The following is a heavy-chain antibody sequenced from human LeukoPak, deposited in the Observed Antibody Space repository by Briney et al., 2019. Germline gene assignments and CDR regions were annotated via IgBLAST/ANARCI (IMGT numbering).Heavy chain of an antibody. Sequence: KPSETLSLTCTVSGGSISSYYWSWIRQPPRKGLEWVWYIYYIGSTNYNPSPKSRVTIPVATSMNRFSLKLSSMTAAHTAGSYFAMIYYGSGVKLRAIYYYYMDVWGKGTAVTVSS. CDR1: GGSISSYY. CDR3: AMIYYGSGVKLRAIYYYYMDV. CDR2: IYYIGST. V-gene: IGHV4-59*01. J-gene: IGHJ6*03. D-gene: IGHD3-10*01.